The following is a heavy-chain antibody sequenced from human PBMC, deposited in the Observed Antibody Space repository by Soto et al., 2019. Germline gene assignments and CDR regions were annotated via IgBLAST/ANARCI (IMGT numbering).Heavy chain of an antibody. CDR1: GYTFTGYY. CDR3: ARYPSYYYDSSGFSRFDP. V-gene: IGHV1-2*02. D-gene: IGHD3-22*01. CDR2: INPNSGGT. J-gene: IGHJ5*02. Sequence: QVQLVQSWAEVKKPGASVKVSCKASGYTFTGYYMHWVRQAPGQGLEWMGWINPNSGGTNYAQKFQGRVTMTRDTSISTAYMELSRLRSDDTAVYYCARYPSYYYDSSGFSRFDPWGQGTLVTVSS.